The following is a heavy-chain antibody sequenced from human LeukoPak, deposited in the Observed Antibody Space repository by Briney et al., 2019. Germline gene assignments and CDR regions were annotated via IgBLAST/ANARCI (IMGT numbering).Heavy chain of an antibody. CDR2: IDHGGSA. CDR3: ARGRVVAASFRF. D-gene: IGHD6-25*01. V-gene: IGHV4-34*01. Sequence: PSETLSLTCAVYRGSSSGYSWKWIRHPPGKGLGWIWEIDHGGSANYNPSLKSRVTISVDTSMNQFSPRLSSLTAADTAVYYCARGRVVAASFRFWGQGTLVTVSS. CDR1: RGSSSGYS. J-gene: IGHJ4*02.